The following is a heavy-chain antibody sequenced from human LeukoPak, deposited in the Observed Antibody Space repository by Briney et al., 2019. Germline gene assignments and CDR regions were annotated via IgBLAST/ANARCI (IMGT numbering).Heavy chain of an antibody. V-gene: IGHV3-30*18. CDR2: ISYDGSNK. Sequence: GGSLRLSCAASGFTFSSYGMHWVRQAPGKGLEWVAVISYDGSNKYYADSVKGRFTISRDNSKNTLYLQMNSLRAEDTAVYYCAKDDYGGPGDYWGQGTLVTVSS. D-gene: IGHD4-23*01. CDR1: GFTFSSYG. J-gene: IGHJ4*02. CDR3: AKDDYGGPGDY.